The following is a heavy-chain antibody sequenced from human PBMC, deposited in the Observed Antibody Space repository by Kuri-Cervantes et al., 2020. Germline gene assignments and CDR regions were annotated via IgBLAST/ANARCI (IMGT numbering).Heavy chain of an antibody. J-gene: IGHJ4*02. CDR1: GYTLTELS. CDR2: ISAYNGDT. V-gene: IGHV1-18*01. Sequence: ASVKVSCKVSGYTLTELSMHWVRQAPVKGLEWMGWISAYNGDTNYAQKLQGRVTMTTDTSTSTAYMELRSLRSDDTAVYYCARAYDGIAAAGTFSGFDYWGQGTLVTVSS. CDR3: ARAYDGIAAAGTFSGFDY. D-gene: IGHD6-13*01.